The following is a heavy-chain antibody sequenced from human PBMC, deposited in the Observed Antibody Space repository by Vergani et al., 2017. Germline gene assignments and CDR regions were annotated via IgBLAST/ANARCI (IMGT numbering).Heavy chain of an antibody. Sequence: QVQLQESGPGLVKPSQTLALTCTVSGGSISSGSYYWSWIRQPAGKGLEWIGRIYTSGSTNYNPSLKSRVTISVDTSKNQFSLKLSSVTAADTAVYYCARXDYGGPKSDAFDVWGQGTVVTVSS. CDR2: IYTSGST. V-gene: IGHV4-61*02. D-gene: IGHD4-23*01. J-gene: IGHJ3*01. CDR3: ARXDYGGPKSDAFDV. CDR1: GGSISSGSYY.